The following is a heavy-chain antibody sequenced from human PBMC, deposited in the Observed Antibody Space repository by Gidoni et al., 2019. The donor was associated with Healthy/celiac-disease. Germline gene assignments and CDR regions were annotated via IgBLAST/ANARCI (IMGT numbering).Heavy chain of an antibody. CDR1: GGTFSSYA. D-gene: IGHD6-19*01. V-gene: IGHV1-69*01. CDR3: ARGYSSGPLDY. J-gene: IGHJ4*02. CDR2: ILPIFGTA. Sequence: QVQLVQSGAEVKKPGSSVKVCCKASGGTFSSYAISGVRQAPGQGLEWMGGILPIFGTANYAQKFQGRVTITADESTSPAYMELGSLRSEDTAVYYCARGYSSGPLDYWGQGTLVTVSS.